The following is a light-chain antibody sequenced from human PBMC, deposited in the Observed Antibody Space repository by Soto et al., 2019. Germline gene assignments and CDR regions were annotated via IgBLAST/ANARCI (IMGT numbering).Light chain of an antibody. CDR2: DAS. CDR1: QNIRSR. V-gene: IGKV1-5*01. Sequence: DFQMTQSPSTLSASVGDRVTITCRASQNIRSRLAWFQQKPGKAPNLLIYDASSLESGVPQRFSGSGSGTEFTLTISSLQTDDFSSYYCQQYHSYWTFGQGTKVDIK. CDR3: QQYHSYWT. J-gene: IGKJ1*01.